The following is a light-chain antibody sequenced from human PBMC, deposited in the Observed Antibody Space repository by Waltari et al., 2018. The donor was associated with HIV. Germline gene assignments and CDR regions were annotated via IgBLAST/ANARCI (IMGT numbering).Light chain of an antibody. CDR2: SSH. J-gene: IGLJ1*01. CDR1: NSNLGTNN. Sequence: QSVLTQPASASGTPGQRVTISCSGSNSNLGTNNVNWYQQFPGAAPKLLIYSSHQRPSGVPDRFSGSKSDTSASLAISGLQSEDEGDYYCATWDDSLNGYVFGPGTKVTVL. CDR3: ATWDDSLNGYV. V-gene: IGLV1-44*01.